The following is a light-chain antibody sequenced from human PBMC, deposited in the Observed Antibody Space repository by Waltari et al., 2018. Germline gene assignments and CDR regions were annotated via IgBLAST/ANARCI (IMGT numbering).Light chain of an antibody. J-gene: IGLJ1*01. CDR1: SPHIGPYA. CDR2: SNN. V-gene: IGLV1-44*01. Sequence: QSVVTQPPSASGTPGQRVTMSWSGSSPHIGPYAVTWYQHLPGTAPKLLIYSNNQRPSGVPDRFSGSKSGTSASLAISGLQSEDEADYYCAAWDDSLNGPVFGTGTKVTVL. CDR3: AAWDDSLNGPV.